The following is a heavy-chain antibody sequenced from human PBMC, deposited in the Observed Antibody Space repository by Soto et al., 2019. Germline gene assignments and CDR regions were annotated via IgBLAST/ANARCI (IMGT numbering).Heavy chain of an antibody. Sequence: GGSLRLSCAASGFTFSSYAMSWVRQAPGKGLEWVSAISGSGGSTYYADSVKGRFTISRDNSKNTLYLQMNSLRAEDTAVYYCAKDAYDFWSGYSRPPFDYWGKGTLVTVSS. D-gene: IGHD3-3*01. CDR3: AKDAYDFWSGYSRPPFDY. CDR1: GFTFSSYA. V-gene: IGHV3-23*01. J-gene: IGHJ4*02. CDR2: ISGSGGST.